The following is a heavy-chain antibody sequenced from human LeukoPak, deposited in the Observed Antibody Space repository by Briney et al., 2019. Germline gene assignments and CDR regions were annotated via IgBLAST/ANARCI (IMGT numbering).Heavy chain of an antibody. V-gene: IGHV3-21*01. Sequence: GGSLRLSCAVSGFTFNSHGMTWVRQAPGKGLEWVSSISSSGSYIYYADSVKGRFTISRDNAKNSLYLRMNSLRADDTATYYCARGFNYAFDYWGQGTLVTVSS. CDR1: GFTFNSHG. D-gene: IGHD2-2*01. CDR2: ISSSGSYI. CDR3: ARGFNYAFDY. J-gene: IGHJ4*02.